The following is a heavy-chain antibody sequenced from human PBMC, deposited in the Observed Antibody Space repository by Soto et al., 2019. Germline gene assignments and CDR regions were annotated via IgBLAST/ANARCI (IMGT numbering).Heavy chain of an antibody. V-gene: IGHV4-34*01. CDR3: ESRLVRGVNYFDY. D-gene: IGHD3-10*02. Sequence: SETLSLTCAVYGGAFSGYYWSWIRQPPGKGLEWIGEINHSGSTNYNPSLKSRVTISVDTSKNQFSLKLSSVTAADTAVYYCESRLVRGVNYFDYWGQGTLVTVS. J-gene: IGHJ4*02. CDR1: GGAFSGYY. CDR2: INHSGST.